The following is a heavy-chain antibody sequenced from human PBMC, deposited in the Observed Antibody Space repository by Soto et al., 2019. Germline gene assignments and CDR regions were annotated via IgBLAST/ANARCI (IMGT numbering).Heavy chain of an antibody. CDR1: GGSFSGYY. CDR2: INHSGST. V-gene: IGHV4-34*01. J-gene: IGHJ4*02. Sequence: HSETLSLTCAVYGGSFSGYYWSWIRQPPGKGLEWIGEINHSGSTNYNPSLKSRVTISVDTSKNQFSLKLSSVTAADTAVYYCARWDQLLSCDYWGQGTLVTVS. D-gene: IGHD2-2*01. CDR3: ARWDQLLSCDY.